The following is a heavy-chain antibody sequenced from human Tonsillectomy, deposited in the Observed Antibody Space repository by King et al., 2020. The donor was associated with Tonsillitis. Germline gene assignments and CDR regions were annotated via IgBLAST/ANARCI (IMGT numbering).Heavy chain of an antibody. Sequence: VQLVESGGGLVKPGGSLRLSCRTSGFSFSNYDINWVLQPPGKGLQWVSSVNYYSRHKRYADSVKGPFTISRDNAKTSLYLDMDSLRADDTAVYYCAKDKGADYYDSGRGAFDIWGQGTMVTVS. J-gene: IGHJ3*02. CDR1: GFSFSNYD. V-gene: IGHV3-21*06. CDR2: VNYYSRHK. CDR3: AKDKGADYYDSGRGAFDI. D-gene: IGHD3-22*01.